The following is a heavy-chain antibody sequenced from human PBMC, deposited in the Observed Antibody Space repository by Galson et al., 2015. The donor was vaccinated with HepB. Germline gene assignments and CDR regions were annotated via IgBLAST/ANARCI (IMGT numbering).Heavy chain of an antibody. CDR2: IYYSGST. D-gene: IGHD3-22*01. CDR1: GGSISSYY. Sequence: ETLSLTCTVSGGSISSYYWSWIRQPPGKGLEWIGYIYYSGSTNYNPSLKSRVTISVDTSKNQFSLKLSSVTAADTAVYYCARHGALDYDSSGYYYAFDIWGQGTMVTVSS. J-gene: IGHJ3*02. V-gene: IGHV4-59*08. CDR3: ARHGALDYDSSGYYYAFDI.